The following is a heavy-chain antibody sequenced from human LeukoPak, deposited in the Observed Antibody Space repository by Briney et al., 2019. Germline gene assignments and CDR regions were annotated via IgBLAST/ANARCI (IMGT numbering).Heavy chain of an antibody. J-gene: IGHJ6*02. CDR1: GFAFSSYS. Sequence: GGSLRLSCAASGFAFSSYSMSWVRQAPGKGLEWVSAISGSGGNTYYADFVKGRFTISRDNSKNTLYLQMNSLRAEETAVYYCAKAPPSSRWYGVEHYYYYGLDVWGQGTTVTVSS. CDR3: AKAPPSSRWYGVEHYYYYGLDV. CDR2: ISGSGGNT. V-gene: IGHV3-23*01. D-gene: IGHD6-13*01.